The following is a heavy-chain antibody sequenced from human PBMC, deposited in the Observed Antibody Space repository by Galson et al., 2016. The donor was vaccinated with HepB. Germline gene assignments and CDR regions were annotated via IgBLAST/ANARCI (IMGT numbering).Heavy chain of an antibody. V-gene: IGHV3-23*01. CDR3: AKANRGIFHQNWFDP. CDR2: ISGSGAST. CDR1: GFTFNNYA. Sequence: SLRLSCAASGFTFNNYAMTWVRQAPGKGLEWVSAISGSGASTYYADSVQGRFTLSRDNSKNTLYLHMNSLRAEDTAKYYCAKANRGIFHQNWFDPWGQGTLVTVSS. J-gene: IGHJ5*02. D-gene: IGHD7-27*01.